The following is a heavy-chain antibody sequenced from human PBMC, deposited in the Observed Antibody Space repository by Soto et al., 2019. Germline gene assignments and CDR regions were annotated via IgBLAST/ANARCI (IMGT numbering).Heavy chain of an antibody. CDR2: ISSSGSTI. D-gene: IGHD1-26*01. V-gene: IGHV3-11*01. J-gene: IGHJ4*02. CDR1: RFSCSDYY. Sequence: SRKVFCAASRFSCSDYYMSWIRQAPGKGLEWVSYISSSGSTIYYADSVKGRFTISRDNAKNSLYLQMNSLRAEDTAVYSCARAMGAPSYWGQGTLVTVSS. CDR3: ARAMGAPSY.